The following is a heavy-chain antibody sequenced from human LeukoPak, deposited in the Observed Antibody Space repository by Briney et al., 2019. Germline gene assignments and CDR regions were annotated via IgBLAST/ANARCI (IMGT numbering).Heavy chain of an antibody. D-gene: IGHD4-11*01. CDR3: ARVVTTTWNSYTGWFDP. J-gene: IGHJ5*02. CDR2: INPNSGGT. Sequence: GASVKVSCKASGCTFTGQYIHWVRQAPGQGLEWMGWINPNSGGTNYAQKFQGRVTMTRDTSITTTYMELSRLRSDDTAVYYCARVVTTTWNSYTGWFDPWGQGTLVTVSS. V-gene: IGHV1-2*02. CDR1: GCTFTGQY.